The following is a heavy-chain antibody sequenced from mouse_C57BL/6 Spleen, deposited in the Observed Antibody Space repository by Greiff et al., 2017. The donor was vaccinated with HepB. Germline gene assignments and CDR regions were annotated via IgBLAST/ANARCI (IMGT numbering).Heavy chain of an antibody. CDR2: IDPSDSYT. V-gene: IGHV1-50*01. J-gene: IGHJ2*01. D-gene: IGHD4-1*01. CDR3: ARDLGRKDY. CDR1: GYTFTSYW. Sequence: QVQLKQPGAELVKPGASVKLSCKASGYTFTSYWMQWVKQRPGQGLEWIGEIDPSDSYTNYNQKFKGKATLTVDTSSSTAYMQLSSLTSEDSAVYYCARDLGRKDYWGQGTTLTVSS.